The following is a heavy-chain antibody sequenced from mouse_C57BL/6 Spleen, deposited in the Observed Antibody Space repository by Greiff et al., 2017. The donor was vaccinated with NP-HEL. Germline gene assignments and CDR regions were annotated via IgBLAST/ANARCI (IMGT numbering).Heavy chain of an antibody. V-gene: IGHV1-5*01. J-gene: IGHJ4*01. CDR2: IYPGNSDT. CDR1: GYTFTSYW. CDR3: TRFYYGSSHRAMDY. D-gene: IGHD1-1*01. Sequence: VQLQQSGTVLARPGASVKMSCKTSGYTFTSYWMHWVKQRPGQGLEWIGAIYPGNSDTSYNQKFKGKAKLTAVTSASTAYMELSSLTNEDSAVYYCTRFYYGSSHRAMDYWGQGTSVTVSS.